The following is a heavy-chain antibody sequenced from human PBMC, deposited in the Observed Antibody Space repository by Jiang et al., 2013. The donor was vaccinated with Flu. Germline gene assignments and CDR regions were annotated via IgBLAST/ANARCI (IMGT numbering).Heavy chain of an antibody. CDR3: ARLDGYDYYFDN. Sequence: LVKPSGTLSLTCVVSGGSIRSTNWWSWVRQPPGKALEWIGEIYHGGNTNYNPSLKSRVTISVDKSKNQFSLRLNSVTAADTATYFCARLDGYDYYFDNWGQGTLVTVSS. J-gene: IGHJ4*02. D-gene: IGHD5-24*01. CDR1: GGSIRSTNW. CDR2: IYHGGNT. V-gene: IGHV4-4*02.